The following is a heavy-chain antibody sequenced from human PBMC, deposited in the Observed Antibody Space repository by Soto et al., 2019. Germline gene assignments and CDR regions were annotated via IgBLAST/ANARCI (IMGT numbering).Heavy chain of an antibody. CDR3: TTRYDYVWGSYRYTLPFDY. Sequence: GGSLRLSCAASGFTFSNAWMNWVRQAPGKGLEWVGRIKSKTDGGTTEYAAPVKGRFTISRDDSKNTLYLQMNSLKTEDTAVYYCTTRYDYVWGSYRYTLPFDYWGQGTLVTVSS. CDR2: IKSKTDGGTT. D-gene: IGHD3-16*02. J-gene: IGHJ4*02. V-gene: IGHV3-15*07. CDR1: GFTFSNAW.